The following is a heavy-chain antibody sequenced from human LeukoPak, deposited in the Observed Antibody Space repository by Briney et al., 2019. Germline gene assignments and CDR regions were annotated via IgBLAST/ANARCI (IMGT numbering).Heavy chain of an antibody. V-gene: IGHV3-30*18. J-gene: IGHJ4*02. D-gene: IGHD1-26*01. CDR2: ISYDGSNK. Sequence: GRSLRLSSAASGFTFSSYGMHWVRQAPGKGLEWVAVISYDGSNKYYADSVKGRFTISRDNSKNTLYLQMNSLRAEDTAVYYCAKDLDSGSYLFDYWGQGTLVTASS. CDR1: GFTFSSYG. CDR3: AKDLDSGSYLFDY.